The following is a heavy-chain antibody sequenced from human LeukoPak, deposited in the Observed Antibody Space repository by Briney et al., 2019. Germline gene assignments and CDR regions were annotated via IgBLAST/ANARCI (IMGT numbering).Heavy chain of an antibody. CDR3: ARGKGYSYGRSVWFDP. CDR2: IYHSGST. J-gene: IGHJ5*02. V-gene: IGHV4-30-2*01. Sequence: SQTLSLTCAVSGGSISSGGYSWSWIRQPPGKGLEWIGYIYHSGSTYYNPSLKSRVTISVDTSKNQFSLKLSSVTAADTAVYYCARGKGYSYGRSVWFDPWGQGTLVTVSS. CDR1: GGSISSGGYS. D-gene: IGHD5-18*01.